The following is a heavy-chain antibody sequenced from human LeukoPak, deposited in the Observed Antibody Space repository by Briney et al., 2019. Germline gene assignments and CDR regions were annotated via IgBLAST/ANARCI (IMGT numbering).Heavy chain of an antibody. J-gene: IGHJ4*02. CDR3: ARGRGYSYGYVGNFDY. D-gene: IGHD5-18*01. V-gene: IGHV3-48*01. CDR1: GFTVSLYY. CDR2: ISSSSSTI. Sequence: GGSLRLSCAASGFTVSLYYMTWVRQAPGKGLEWVSYISSSSSTIYYADSVKGRFTISRDNAKNSLYLQMNSLRAEDTAVYYCARGRGYSYGYVGNFDYWGQGTLVTVSS.